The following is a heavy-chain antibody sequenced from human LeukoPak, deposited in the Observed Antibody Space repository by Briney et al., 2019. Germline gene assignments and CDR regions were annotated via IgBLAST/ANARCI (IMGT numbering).Heavy chain of an antibody. Sequence: GESLRISCRGSGSRFTSFWISWVRQMPGKGREWMGRIDPSDSYTRHSPSFQGQVTNTADKSISTAYLQWSSLKASDTAMYYGARGRSSSWPWGQGTLVTVSS. CDR2: IDPSDSYT. CDR3: ARGRSSSWP. J-gene: IGHJ5*02. D-gene: IGHD6-13*01. V-gene: IGHV5-10-1*01. CDR1: GSRFTSFW.